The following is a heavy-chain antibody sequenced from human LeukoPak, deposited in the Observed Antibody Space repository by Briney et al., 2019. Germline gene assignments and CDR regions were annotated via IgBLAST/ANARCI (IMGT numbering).Heavy chain of an antibody. J-gene: IGHJ6*02. D-gene: IGHD6-19*01. CDR3: ARGGSVAGMFYDYYGMDV. V-gene: IGHV4-34*01. Sequence: SETLSLTCAVYGGSFSGYYWSWIRQPPGKGLEWIGEINHSGSTNYNPSLKSRVTISVDTSKNQFSLKLSSVTAADTAVYYCARGGSVAGMFYDYYGMDVWGQGTTVTVSS. CDR2: INHSGST. CDR1: GGSFSGYY.